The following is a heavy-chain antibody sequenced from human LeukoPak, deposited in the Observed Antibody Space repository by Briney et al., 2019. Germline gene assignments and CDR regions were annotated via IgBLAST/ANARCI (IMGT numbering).Heavy chain of an antibody. CDR2: IWYDGSNK. CDR3: ARDRDVDIVATISLSWYFDL. CDR1: GFTFSSYG. Sequence: GGSLRLSCAASGFTFSSYGMHWVRQAPGKGLEWVAVIWYDGSNKYYADSVKGRFTISRDNSKNTLYLQMNSLRAEDTAVYYCARDRDVDIVATISLSWYFDLWGRGTLVTVSS. D-gene: IGHD5-12*01. J-gene: IGHJ2*01. V-gene: IGHV3-33*01.